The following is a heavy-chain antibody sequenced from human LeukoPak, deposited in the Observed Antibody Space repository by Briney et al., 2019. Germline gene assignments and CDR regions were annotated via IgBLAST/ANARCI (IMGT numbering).Heavy chain of an antibody. D-gene: IGHD4-17*01. CDR3: ARGPRDDYGDTVPFDY. V-gene: IGHV4-59*01. CDR2: IYYSGST. J-gene: IGHJ4*02. CDR1: GGSISSYY. Sequence: PSETLSLTCTVSGGSISSYYWSWIRQPPGKGLEWIGYIYYSGSTNYNPSLKSRVTISVDTSKNQFSLKLSSVTAADTAVYYCARGPRDDYGDTVPFDYWGQGTLVTVSS.